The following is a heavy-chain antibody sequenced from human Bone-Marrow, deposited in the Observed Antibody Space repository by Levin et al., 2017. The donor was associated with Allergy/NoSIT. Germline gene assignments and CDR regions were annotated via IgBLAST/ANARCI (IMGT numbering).Heavy chain of an antibody. J-gene: IGHJ5*02. CDR2: IIPIFGTS. Sequence: SVKVSCKASGGTFINFALNWVRQAPGQGLEWMGAIIPIFGTSHYAQTFQGRATMTADESTNTAYIELNSLRSDDTAVYYCASLGYCTDGSGIWPNGYGDYDGTWGQGTLVTVSS. D-gene: IGHD2-15*01. CDR3: ASLGYCTDGSGIWPNGYGDYDGT. CDR1: GGTFINFA. V-gene: IGHV1-69*13.